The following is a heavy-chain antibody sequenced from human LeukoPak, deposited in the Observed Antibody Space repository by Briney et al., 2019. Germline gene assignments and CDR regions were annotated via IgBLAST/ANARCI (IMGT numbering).Heavy chain of an antibody. Sequence: ASVKVSCKASGYTFTRYGISWVRQAPGQGLEWMGWISAYNGYTNYAQNFQGRVTMTTDASTSTAHMELRSLRSDGTAVYYCVREVTMVRGVITFYHYNGMDVWGQGTAVTVSS. D-gene: IGHD3-10*01. CDR1: GYTFTRYG. CDR3: VREVTMVRGVITFYHYNGMDV. CDR2: ISAYNGYT. J-gene: IGHJ6*02. V-gene: IGHV1-18*01.